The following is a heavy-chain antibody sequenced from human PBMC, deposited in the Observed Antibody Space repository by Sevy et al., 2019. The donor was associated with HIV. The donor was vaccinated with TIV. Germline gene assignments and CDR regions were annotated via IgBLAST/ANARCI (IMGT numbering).Heavy chain of an antibody. CDR1: GFTFSDYY. V-gene: IGHV3-11*01. D-gene: IGHD2-2*01. J-gene: IGHJ6*03. CDR3: ARADPLAWPAPYYMDV. CDR2: ISSSGSTI. Sequence: GGSLRLSCAASGFTFSDYYMSWIRQAPGKGLEWVSYISSSGSTIYYADSVKGRFTISRDNAKNSLYLQMNSLRAEDTAVYYCARADPLAWPAPYYMDVWGKWTTVTVSS.